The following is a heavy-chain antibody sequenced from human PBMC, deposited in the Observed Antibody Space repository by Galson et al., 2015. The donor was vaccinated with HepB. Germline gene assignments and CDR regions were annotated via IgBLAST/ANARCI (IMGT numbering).Heavy chain of an antibody. D-gene: IGHD3-9*01. CDR3: ARGLGVRYPPPGY. CDR1: GSTFTSYD. Sequence: SVKVSCKASGSTFTSYDINWVRQATGQGLEWMGWMNPNSGNTGYAQKFQGRVTMTRNTSISTAYMELSSLRSEDTAVYYCARGLGVRYPPPGYWGQGTLVTVSS. V-gene: IGHV1-8*01. J-gene: IGHJ4*02. CDR2: MNPNSGNT.